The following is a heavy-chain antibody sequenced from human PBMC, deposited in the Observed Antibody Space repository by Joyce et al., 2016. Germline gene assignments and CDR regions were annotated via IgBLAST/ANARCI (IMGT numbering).Heavy chain of an antibody. D-gene: IGHD7-27*01. CDR2: INHSGIT. Sequence: QVQLQQWGAGLLKPSETLSLTCAVYGGSFSGYYWSWIRQPPGKGLEWIGEINHSGITNYNPSLTSRVTISVDTSKNQFSLKLSSVTAADTAVYYCARGPRSNWGLVWFDPWGQGTLVTVSS. CDR1: GGSFSGYY. J-gene: IGHJ5*02. CDR3: ARGPRSNWGLVWFDP. V-gene: IGHV4-34*01.